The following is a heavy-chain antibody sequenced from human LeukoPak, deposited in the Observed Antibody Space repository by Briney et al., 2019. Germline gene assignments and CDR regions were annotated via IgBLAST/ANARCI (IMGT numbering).Heavy chain of an antibody. CDR2: MNPNSGNT. J-gene: IGHJ3*02. CDR3: AGNPGTTLVVDAFDI. Sequence: ASVRVSCKASGYTFTSYDINWVRQAAGQGLEWMGWMNPNSGNTGYAQKFQGRVTMTRDTSISTAYMELSRLRSDDTAVYYCAGNPGTTLVVDAFDIWGQGTMVTVSS. D-gene: IGHD1-1*01. CDR1: GYTFTSYD. V-gene: IGHV1-8*01.